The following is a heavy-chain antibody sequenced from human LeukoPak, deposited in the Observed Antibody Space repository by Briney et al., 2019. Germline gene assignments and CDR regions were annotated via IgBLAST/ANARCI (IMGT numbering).Heavy chain of an antibody. V-gene: IGHV4-34*01. J-gene: IGHJ4*02. Sequence: SETLSLTCAVYGGSFSGYHWSWIRQPPGEGLEWIGEINHSGSTNYNPSLKSRVTISVDASKNQFSLKLSSVTAADTAVYYCARRRSVATITFDYWGQGTLVTVSS. CDR2: INHSGST. CDR3: ARRRSVATITFDY. D-gene: IGHD5-12*01. CDR1: GGSFSGYH.